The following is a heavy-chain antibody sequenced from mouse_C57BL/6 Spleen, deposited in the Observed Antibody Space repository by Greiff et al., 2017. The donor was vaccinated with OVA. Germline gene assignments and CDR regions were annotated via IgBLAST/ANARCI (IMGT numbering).Heavy chain of an antibody. CDR3: AGEEGRAYYSDWYFDV. CDR2: IDPSDSET. D-gene: IGHD2-12*01. Sequence: QVQLQQPGAELVRPGSSVKLSCKASGYTFTSYWMHWVKQRPIQGLEWIGNIDPSDSETHYNQKFKDKATLTVDKSSSTAYMQLSSLTSEDSAVWYCAGEEGRAYYSDWYFDVWGTGTTVTVSS. V-gene: IGHV1-52*01. CDR1: GYTFTSYW. J-gene: IGHJ1*03.